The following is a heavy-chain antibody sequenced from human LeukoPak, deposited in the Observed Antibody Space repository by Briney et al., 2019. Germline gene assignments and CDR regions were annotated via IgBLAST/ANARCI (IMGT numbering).Heavy chain of an antibody. CDR1: GGTFSSCA. J-gene: IGHJ6*02. V-gene: IGHV1-69*04. CDR2: IIPILGIA. CDR3: ARVIARDYYYGMDV. D-gene: IGHD6-13*01. Sequence: SVKVSCKASGGTFSSCAISWVRQAPGQGLEWMGRIIPILGIANYAQKFQGRVTITADKSTSTAYMELSSLRSEDTAVYYCARVIARDYYYGMDVWGQGTTVTVSS.